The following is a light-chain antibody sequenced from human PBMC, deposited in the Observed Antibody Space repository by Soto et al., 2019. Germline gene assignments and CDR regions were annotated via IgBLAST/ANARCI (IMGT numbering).Light chain of an antibody. CDR3: QQSYSIPYT. CDR1: QSISSN. Sequence: DIQMTQSASSLSASVGDRVTITCRASQSISSNLNWHQQKPGNAPKVLFYAASSLQSGVPSRLSCSGSGTDFTLTISSLQPEDFATYYCQQSYSIPYTFGQGTKLEIK. J-gene: IGKJ2*01. V-gene: IGKV1-39*01. CDR2: AAS.